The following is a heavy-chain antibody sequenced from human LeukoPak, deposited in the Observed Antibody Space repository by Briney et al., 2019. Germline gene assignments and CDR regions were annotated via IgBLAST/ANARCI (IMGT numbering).Heavy chain of an antibody. CDR1: GGSFSGYY. CDR2: INHSGST. J-gene: IGHJ4*02. Sequence: SETLSLTCAVYGGSFSGYYWSWIRQPPGKGLEWIGEINHSGSTNYNPSLKSRVTISVDTSKNQFSLKLSSVTAADTAVYYCAAPGYYYGSGSYRFDYWGQGTLVTASS. D-gene: IGHD3-10*01. V-gene: IGHV4-34*01. CDR3: AAPGYYYGSGSYRFDY.